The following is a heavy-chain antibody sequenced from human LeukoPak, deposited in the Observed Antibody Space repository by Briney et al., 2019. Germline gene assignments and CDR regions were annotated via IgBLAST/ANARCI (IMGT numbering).Heavy chain of an antibody. Sequence: PSETLSLTCTVSGGSISSSSYHWGWLRQPPGKGLERIGSIYYSGSNYYNPSLKSRVTISVDTSKNQFSLKLSSVTAADTAVYYCARAREFRGGRGLLLFGELPDAFDIWGQGTMVTVSS. CDR2: IYYSGSN. J-gene: IGHJ3*02. V-gene: IGHV4-39*07. D-gene: IGHD3-10*01. CDR3: ARAREFRGGRGLLLFGELPDAFDI. CDR1: GGSISSSSYH.